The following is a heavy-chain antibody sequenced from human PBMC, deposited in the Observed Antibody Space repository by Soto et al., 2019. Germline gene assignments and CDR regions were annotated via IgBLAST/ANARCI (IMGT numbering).Heavy chain of an antibody. V-gene: IGHV1-8*01. CDR1: GYTFTSYD. J-gene: IGHJ4*02. CDR2: INPTSGNT. D-gene: IGHD6-13*01. CDR3: ARDLAAGDY. Sequence: ASVKVSCKASGYTFTSYDINWVRQATGQGLEWMGRINPTSGNTDYAQKFQGRVTLTMNTSTRTVYMELSSLRFDDTAVYYCARDLAAGDYWGQGTLVTVSS.